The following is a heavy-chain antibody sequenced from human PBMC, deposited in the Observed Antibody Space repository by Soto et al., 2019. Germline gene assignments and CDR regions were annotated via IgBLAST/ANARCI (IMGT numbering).Heavy chain of an antibody. J-gene: IGHJ5*02. CDR1: GYTFISYG. CDR3: AKEGRGLAAADYWFDP. CDR2: ISDYSGDT. Sequence: QVQLVQSGAEVKKPGASVKVSCKASGYTFISYGISWVRQAPGQGLEWMGWISDYSGDTIYAQKFQGRVTLTTDTSTRTGYMGLRSLRYDDTAVYFCAKEGRGLAAADYWFDPWGQGTLVIVSS. D-gene: IGHD6-13*01. V-gene: IGHV1-18*01.